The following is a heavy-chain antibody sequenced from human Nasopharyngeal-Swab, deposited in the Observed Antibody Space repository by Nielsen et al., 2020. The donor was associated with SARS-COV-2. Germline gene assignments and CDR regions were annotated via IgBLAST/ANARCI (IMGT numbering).Heavy chain of an antibody. CDR1: GGSISSSSYY. J-gene: IGHJ4*02. V-gene: IGHV4-39*01. CDR2: IYYSGST. Sequence: ESLKISCTVSGGSISSSSYYWGWIRQPPGKGLEWIGSIYYSGSTYYNPSLKSRVTISVDTSKNQFSLKLSSVTAADTAVYYCASHKGTFDYWGQGTLVTVSS. CDR3: ASHKGTFDY.